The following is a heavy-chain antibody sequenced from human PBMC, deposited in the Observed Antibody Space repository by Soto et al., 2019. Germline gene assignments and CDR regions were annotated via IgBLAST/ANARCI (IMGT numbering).Heavy chain of an antibody. CDR3: ARGRFSAGGEFRYSYYYYGMDV. V-gene: IGHV1-8*01. CDR1: GYTFTSYD. D-gene: IGHD3-16*01. J-gene: IGHJ6*02. CDR2: MNPNSGNT. Sequence: ASVKVSCKASGYTFTSYDINWVRQATGQGLEWMGWMNPNSGNTGYAQKFQGRVTMTRNTSISTAYMELSSLRSEDTAVYYCARGRFSAGGEFRYSYYYYGMDVWGQGTTVTVSS.